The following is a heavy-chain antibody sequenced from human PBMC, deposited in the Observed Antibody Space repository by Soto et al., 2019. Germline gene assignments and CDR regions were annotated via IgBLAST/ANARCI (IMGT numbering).Heavy chain of an antibody. CDR3: ARGYDFWSGYYKGNDAFDI. Sequence: GGSLRLSCAASGFTFSDYYMSWIRQAPGKGLEWVSYISSSGSTIYYADSVKGRFTISRDNAKNSLYLQMNSLRAEDTAVYYCARGYDFWSGYYKGNDAFDIWGQGTMVTVS. V-gene: IGHV3-11*01. J-gene: IGHJ3*02. CDR2: ISSSGSTI. D-gene: IGHD3-3*01. CDR1: GFTFSDYY.